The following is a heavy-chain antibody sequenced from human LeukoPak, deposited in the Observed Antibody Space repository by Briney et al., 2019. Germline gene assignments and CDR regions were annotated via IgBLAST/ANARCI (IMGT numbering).Heavy chain of an antibody. CDR2: LDRGGST. CDR1: GDSLSDYY. Sequence: SETLSLTCAVYGDSLSDYYWSWIRQPPGKRREWIGELDRGGSTNYDSSLKSRVTMSVDTSKNQFYLRVKSVTAADTAVYYCARGRGRGSGYYRFDSWGQGNLVTVSS. J-gene: IGHJ4*02. V-gene: IGHV4-34*01. D-gene: IGHD3-22*01. CDR3: ARGRGRGSGYYRFDS.